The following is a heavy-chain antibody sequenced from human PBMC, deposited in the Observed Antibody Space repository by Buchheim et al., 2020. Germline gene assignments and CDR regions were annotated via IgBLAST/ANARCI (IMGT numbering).Heavy chain of an antibody. D-gene: IGHD1-7*01. CDR1: GFTFSNYE. CDR2: IGVGGDT. CDR3: SRGAGELELRTMDV. Sequence: EVQLVESGGGLVEPGGSLRLSCAVSGFTFSNYEMHWFRQVIGKGLEWVSTIGVGGDTYYPGSVKGRFTISRENAKNSLYLQMNSLRAGDTAVYYCSRGAGELELRTMDVWGQGTT. V-gene: IGHV3-13*04. J-gene: IGHJ6*02.